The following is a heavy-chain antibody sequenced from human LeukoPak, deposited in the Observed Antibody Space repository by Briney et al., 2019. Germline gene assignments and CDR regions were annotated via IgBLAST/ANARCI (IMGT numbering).Heavy chain of an antibody. J-gene: IGHJ5*02. CDR1: GFTFSGFS. Sequence: GGSLRLSCAGSGFTFSGFSMHWVRQAPGRGLEYVSAINGAGDRTYYADSVKGRFSISRDNSKNTLYLQMGNLRGEDMALYFCARIGMEDFYDLWGQGTLVTVSA. CDR2: INGAGDRT. D-gene: IGHD2/OR15-2a*01. V-gene: IGHV3-64*02. CDR3: ARIGMEDFYDL.